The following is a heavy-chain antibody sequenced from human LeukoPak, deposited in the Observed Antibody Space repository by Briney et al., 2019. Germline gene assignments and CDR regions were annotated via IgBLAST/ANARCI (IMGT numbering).Heavy chain of an antibody. V-gene: IGHV3-9*01. CDR2: ISWNSGSI. CDR3: ASDPMGTVTTVFFDY. CDR1: GFTFDDYA. J-gene: IGHJ4*02. Sequence: PGGSLRLSCAASGFTFDDYAMHWVRQAPGKGLEWVSGISWNSGSIGYADSVKGRFTISRDNAKNSLYLQMNSLRAEDTALYYCASDPMGTVTTVFFDYWGQGTLVTVSS. D-gene: IGHD4-17*01.